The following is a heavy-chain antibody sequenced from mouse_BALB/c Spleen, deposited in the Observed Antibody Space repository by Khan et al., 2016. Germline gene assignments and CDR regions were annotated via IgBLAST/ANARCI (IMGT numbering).Heavy chain of an antibody. CDR3: ARIKA. CDR2: IDPANGNT. J-gene: IGHJ2*01. Sequence: VQLQQSGAELVKPGASVKLSCTASGFNIKDTYMHWVKQRPEQGLEWIGRIDPANGNTNYDPTFQGKATITADTSSNTAYLQLSRLTAEDTAVDYCARIKAWGQGTTLTGSS. V-gene: IGHV14-3*02. CDR1: GFNIKDTY. D-gene: IGHD1-3*01.